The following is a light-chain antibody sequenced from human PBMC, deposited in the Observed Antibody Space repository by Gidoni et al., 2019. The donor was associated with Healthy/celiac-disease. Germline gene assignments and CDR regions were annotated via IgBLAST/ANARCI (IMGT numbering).Light chain of an antibody. J-gene: IGLJ3*02. CDR1: SSDVGGYNY. CDR2: DVS. Sequence: QSALTQPASASGSPVQSITISCTGTSSDVGGYNYVSWYQQHPGKAPKLMIYDVSNRPSGVSNRFSGPKSGNTASLTISGLQAEDEADYYCSSYTSSSSWVFGGGTKLTVL. CDR3: SSYTSSSSWV. V-gene: IGLV2-14*01.